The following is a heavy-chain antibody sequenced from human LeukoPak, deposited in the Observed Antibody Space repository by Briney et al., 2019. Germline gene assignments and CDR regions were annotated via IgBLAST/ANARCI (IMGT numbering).Heavy chain of an antibody. J-gene: IGHJ4*02. CDR2: ISYDGSNK. Sequence: PGGSLRLSCAASGFTFSSYGMHWVRQAPGKGLEWVAVISYDGSNKYYADSVKGRFTTSRDNSKNTLYLQMNSLRAEDTAVYYCAKFFLRYQHFDYWGQGTLVTVSS. CDR3: AKFFLRYQHFDY. CDR1: GFTFSSYG. V-gene: IGHV3-30*18. D-gene: IGHD2-2*01.